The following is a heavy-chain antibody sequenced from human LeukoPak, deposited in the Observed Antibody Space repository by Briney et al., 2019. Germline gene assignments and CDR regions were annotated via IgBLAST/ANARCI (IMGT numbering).Heavy chain of an antibody. J-gene: IGHJ4*02. D-gene: IGHD4-23*01. CDR2: IYPGDSDT. Sequence: GGSLKISCKGSGYSFTSYWIGWGRQMPGKGLEWMGIIYPGDSDTRYSPSFQGQVTISADKSISTAYLQWSSLKASDTAMYYCARHARTDYGGNSLDYWGQGTLVTVSS. CDR3: ARHARTDYGGNSLDY. CDR1: GYSFTSYW. V-gene: IGHV5-51*01.